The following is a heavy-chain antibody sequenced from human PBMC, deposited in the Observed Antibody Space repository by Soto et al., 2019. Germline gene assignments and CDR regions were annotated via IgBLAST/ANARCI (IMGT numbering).Heavy chain of an antibody. Sequence: EVQLVESGGGLVKPGGSLRLSCAASGFTFSSYSMNWVRQAPGKGLEWVSSISSSSSYIYYADSVKGRFTISRDNAKNSLYLKMNSLRAEDTAVYYCAREAPYYYGSGSPFDYWGQGTLVTVSS. CDR1: GFTFSSYS. CDR3: AREAPYYYGSGSPFDY. V-gene: IGHV3-21*01. D-gene: IGHD3-10*01. J-gene: IGHJ4*02. CDR2: ISSSSSYI.